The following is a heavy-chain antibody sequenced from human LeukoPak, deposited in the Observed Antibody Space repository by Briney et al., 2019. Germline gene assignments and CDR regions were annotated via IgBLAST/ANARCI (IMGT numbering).Heavy chain of an antibody. Sequence: PGGSLRLSCTASGFTFSSYSMNWVRQAPGKRLEWLSYITSTSSSIFYADSVKGRFTISRDNAKSSLYLQMNSLRVEDTAVYYCAREVPPITYYYYMDVWGKGTTVTVSS. CDR2: ITSTSSSI. CDR1: GFTFSSYS. J-gene: IGHJ6*03. V-gene: IGHV3-48*04. D-gene: IGHD5-24*01. CDR3: AREVPPITYYYYMDV.